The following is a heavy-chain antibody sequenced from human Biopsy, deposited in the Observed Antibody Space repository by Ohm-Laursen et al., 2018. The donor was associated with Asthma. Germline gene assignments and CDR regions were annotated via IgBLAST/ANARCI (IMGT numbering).Heavy chain of an antibody. J-gene: IGHJ6*02. CDR1: GDSFSNYA. CDR3: ARGYSGSDRIVYYYSGLEV. D-gene: IGHD5-12*01. V-gene: IGHV1-69*01. CDR2: LIPVLGTP. Sequence: SVKVSCKASGDSFSNYAISWVRQAPGQGLEWMGGLIPVLGTPDHVQMFEGRVTITADESTSTAYMELSSLSSEDTAVYYCARGYSGSDRIVYYYSGLEVWGRGTTVTVSS.